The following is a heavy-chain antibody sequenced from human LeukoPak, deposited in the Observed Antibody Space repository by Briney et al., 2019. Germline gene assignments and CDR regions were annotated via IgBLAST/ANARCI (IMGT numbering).Heavy chain of an antibody. CDR2: INPNSGGT. Sequence: ASVKVSCKASGYTFTGYYMHWVRQAPGQGLEWMRWINPNSGGTNYAQKFQGRVTMTRDTSISTAYMELSRLRSDDTAVYYCARGPRIAVAGRYYFDYWGQGTLVTVSS. CDR3: ARGPRIAVAGRYYFDY. D-gene: IGHD6-19*01. CDR1: GYTFTGYY. V-gene: IGHV1-2*02. J-gene: IGHJ4*02.